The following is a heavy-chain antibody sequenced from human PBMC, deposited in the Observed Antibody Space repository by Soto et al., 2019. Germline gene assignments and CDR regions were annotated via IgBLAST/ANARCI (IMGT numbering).Heavy chain of an antibody. D-gene: IGHD3-3*01. CDR2: ISGSGGST. J-gene: IGHJ5*02. V-gene: IGHV3-23*01. CDR3: AKDQNYDFWSGPGGDFNWFDP. Sequence: GGSLRLSCAASGFTFSSYAMSWVRQAPGKGLEWVSAISGSGGSTYYADSVKGRFTISRDNSKNTLYLQMNSLRAEDTAVYYCAKDQNYDFWSGPGGDFNWFDPWGQGTLVTVSS. CDR1: GFTFSSYA.